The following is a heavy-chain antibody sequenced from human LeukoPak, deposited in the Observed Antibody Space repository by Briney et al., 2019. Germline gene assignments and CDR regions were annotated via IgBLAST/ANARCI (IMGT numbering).Heavy chain of an antibody. CDR1: GGSISSSSYY. CDR2: IYYSGST. Sequence: PSETLSLTCTVSGGSISSSSYYWGWIRRPPGKGLEWIGSIYYSGSTYYNPSLKSRVTISVDTSKNQFSLKLSSVTAADTAVYYCARASIFGVVINWFDPWGQGTLVTVSS. D-gene: IGHD3-3*01. J-gene: IGHJ5*02. CDR3: ARASIFGVVINWFDP. V-gene: IGHV4-39*07.